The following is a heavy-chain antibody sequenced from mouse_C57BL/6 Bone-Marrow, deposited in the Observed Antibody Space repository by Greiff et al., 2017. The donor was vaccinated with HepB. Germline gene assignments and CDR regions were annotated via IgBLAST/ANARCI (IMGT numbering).Heavy chain of an antibody. CDR2: ISYDGSN. J-gene: IGHJ2*01. CDR1: GYSITSGYY. CDR3: ARDGYYLDY. Sequence: EVKLVESGPGLVKPSQSLSLTCSVTGYSITSGYYWNWIRQFPGNKLEWMGYISYDGSNNYNPSLKNRISITRDTSKNQFFLKLNSVTTEDTATYYCARDGYYLDYWGQGTTLTVSS. D-gene: IGHD2-2*01. V-gene: IGHV3-6*01.